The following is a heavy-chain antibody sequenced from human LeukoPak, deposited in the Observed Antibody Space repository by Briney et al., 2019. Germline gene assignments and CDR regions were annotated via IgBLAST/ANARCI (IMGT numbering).Heavy chain of an antibody. V-gene: IGHV4-59*01. Sequence: PSETLSLTCTVSGGSINNYYWSWIRQPPGKGLEWIGYIYYTGSTDYNPSLKSRVTISLDTSKHQFSLRLTSVTAADTAVYYCARGAYDSGSYQYFFDYWGQGTLVTVSS. CDR1: GGSINNYY. J-gene: IGHJ4*02. CDR3: ARGAYDSGSYQYFFDY. D-gene: IGHD3-10*01. CDR2: IYYTGST.